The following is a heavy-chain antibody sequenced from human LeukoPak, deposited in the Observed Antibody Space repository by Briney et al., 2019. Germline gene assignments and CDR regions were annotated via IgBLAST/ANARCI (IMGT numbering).Heavy chain of an antibody. J-gene: IGHJ3*02. CDR3: ARQIAVAGEWAFDI. V-gene: IGHV4-39*01. CDR2: INSRGST. Sequence: KPSETLSLTCTVSGGSISSGSYFWIWIRQPPGMGLEWIGSINSRGSTYYNPSLKSRVTISVDTSNNQFSLKLSSVTAADMALYYCARQIAVAGEWAFDIWGQGTMVTVSS. D-gene: IGHD6-19*01. CDR1: GGSISSGSYF.